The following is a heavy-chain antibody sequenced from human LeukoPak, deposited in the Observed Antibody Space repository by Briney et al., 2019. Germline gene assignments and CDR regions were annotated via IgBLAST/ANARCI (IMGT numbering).Heavy chain of an antibody. J-gene: IGHJ5*02. Sequence: PSETLSLTCTVSGGSISSSSYYWGWIRQPPGKGLEWIGSIYYSGSTYYNPSLKSRVTISVDTSKNQFSLKLSSVTAADTAVYYCARGHDSWSGLNWFDPWGQGTLVTVSS. CDR3: ARGHDSWSGLNWFDP. V-gene: IGHV4-39*07. CDR1: GGSISSSSYY. D-gene: IGHD3-3*01. CDR2: IYYSGST.